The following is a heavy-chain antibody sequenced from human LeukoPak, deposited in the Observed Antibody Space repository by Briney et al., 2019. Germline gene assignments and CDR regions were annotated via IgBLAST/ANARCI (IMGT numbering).Heavy chain of an antibody. J-gene: IGHJ6*02. CDR1: GFTFSSYW. D-gene: IGHD3-3*01. V-gene: IGHV3-74*01. Sequence: GGSLRLSCAASGFTFSSYWMHWVRQAPGKGLVWVSRINSDGSSTSYADSVKGRFTISRDNSKNTLYLQMNSLRAEDTAVYYCARGNTIFGVVIKDMDVWGQGTTVTVSS. CDR2: INSDGSST. CDR3: ARGNTIFGVVIKDMDV.